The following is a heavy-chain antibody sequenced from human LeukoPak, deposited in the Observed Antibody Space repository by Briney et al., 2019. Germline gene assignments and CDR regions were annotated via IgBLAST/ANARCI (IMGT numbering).Heavy chain of an antibody. Sequence: GGSLRLSCAASGFNFSNYWMTWVRQAPGKGLEWVAHINQDGSEEHYMDSVKARFTISRDNAKNSLSLQMNSLRAEDTAVYYCVRDGGVSGYDLLDYWGQGTLVTVSS. J-gene: IGHJ4*02. CDR3: VRDGGVSGYDLLDY. V-gene: IGHV3-7*01. CDR1: GFNFSNYW. CDR2: INQDGSEE. D-gene: IGHD5-12*01.